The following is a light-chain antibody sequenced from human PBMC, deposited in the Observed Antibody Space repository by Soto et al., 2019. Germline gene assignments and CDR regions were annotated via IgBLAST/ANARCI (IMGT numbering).Light chain of an antibody. CDR3: QQYYSSPLT. V-gene: IGKV4-1*01. Sequence: DIVMTQSPDSLAASLGERATINCKSSQNILYSSNNRNYLAWYQQKPGQPLKLLIYWASTRESGVPDRFSGSESETDFTLTIGSLQADDVAVYRCQQYYSSPLTLGGGTKGDI. CDR1: QNILYSSNNRNY. CDR2: WAS. J-gene: IGKJ4*01.